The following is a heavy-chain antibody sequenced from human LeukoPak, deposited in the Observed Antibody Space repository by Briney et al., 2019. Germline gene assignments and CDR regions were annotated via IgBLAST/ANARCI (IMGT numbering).Heavy chain of an antibody. CDR2: ISGSGNAK. CDR1: GFSFSSYS. J-gene: IGHJ4*02. V-gene: IGHV3-48*01. D-gene: IGHD2-2*01. Sequence: PGGSLRLSCAASGFSFSSYSVNWVRQAPGKGLEWVSYISGSGNAKHYTDSVKGRFTISRDNAKNALYLQMNSLRAEDTAVYFCARDYLYAFDYWGQGTLVTVSS. CDR3: ARDYLYAFDY.